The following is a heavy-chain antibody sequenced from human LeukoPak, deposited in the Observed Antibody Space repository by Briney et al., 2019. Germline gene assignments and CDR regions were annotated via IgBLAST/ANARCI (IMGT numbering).Heavy chain of an antibody. CDR3: ARDFWGAYRVDYFDY. Sequence: PGGSLRLSCAASGCTFSTYWMHWVRQAPGKGLLWVSHTNSDGSGTSYADSVKGRFTISRDDAKKSLYLQMTSLSAEDTAVYYCARDFWGAYRVDYFDYWGQGTLVTVSS. CDR1: GCTFSTYW. V-gene: IGHV3-74*01. J-gene: IGHJ4*02. CDR2: TNSDGSGT. D-gene: IGHD3-3*01.